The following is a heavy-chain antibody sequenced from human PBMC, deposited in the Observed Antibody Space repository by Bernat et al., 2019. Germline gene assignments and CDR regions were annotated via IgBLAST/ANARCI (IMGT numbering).Heavy chain of an antibody. J-gene: IGHJ3*01. D-gene: IGHD4-17*01. CDR1: GEKGNREG. CDR3: ARDRPIHYGDHYDF. Sequence: GEEGKKEGGEGKVSGKEEGEKGNREGRSGVRQAPGQGREGRGGRRGENGNTNYAQKIKGRVTMTTDTSTSTAYMELRSLRSDDTAVYYCARDRPIHYGDHYDFWGQGTMVTVSS. V-gene: IGHV1-18*01. CDR2: RRGENGNT.